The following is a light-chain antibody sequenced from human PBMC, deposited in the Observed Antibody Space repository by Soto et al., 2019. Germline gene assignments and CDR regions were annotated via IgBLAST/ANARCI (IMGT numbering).Light chain of an antibody. CDR1: RIATKS. CDR3: QVWDSGSDEGV. CDR2: DTS. V-gene: IGLV3-21*02. Sequence: SYELTQPPSVSVAPGQTARITCGRNRIATKSVHWYQQKPGQAPVLIVYDTSDRRSGIPERFSGSDSGNTATLTINRAEAGDEADYYCQVWDSGSDEGVFGGGTKVTVL. J-gene: IGLJ3*02.